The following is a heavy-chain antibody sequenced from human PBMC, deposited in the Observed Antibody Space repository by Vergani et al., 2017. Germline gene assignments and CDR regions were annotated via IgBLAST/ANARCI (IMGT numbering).Heavy chain of an antibody. D-gene: IGHD2-21*02. CDR1: GYTFTSYD. Sequence: QVQLVQSGAEVKKPGASVKVSCKASGYTFTSYDINWVRQATGQGLEWMGWMNPNSGNTGYAQKFQGRVTMTRNTSISTAYMELSSLRSEDTAVYYCARYSYCGGDCYWHFDYWGQGTLVTVSS. CDR3: ARYSYCGGDCYWHFDY. J-gene: IGHJ4*02. CDR2: MNPNSGNT. V-gene: IGHV1-8*01.